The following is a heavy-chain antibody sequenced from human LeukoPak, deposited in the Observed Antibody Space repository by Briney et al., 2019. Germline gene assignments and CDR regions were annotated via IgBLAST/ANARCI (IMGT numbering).Heavy chain of an antibody. J-gene: IGHJ5*02. CDR2: ISYDGSNK. Sequence: PGRSLRLSCAASGFTFSSYAMHWVRQAPGKGLEWVAVISYDGSNKYYADSVKGRFTISRDNSKNTLYLQMNSLRAEDTAVYYCARGAGTADTRYCSGGSCRGNWFDPCGQGTVVTVSS. CDR1: GFTFSSYA. CDR3: ARGAGTADTRYCSGGSCRGNWFDP. V-gene: IGHV3-30*04. D-gene: IGHD2-15*01.